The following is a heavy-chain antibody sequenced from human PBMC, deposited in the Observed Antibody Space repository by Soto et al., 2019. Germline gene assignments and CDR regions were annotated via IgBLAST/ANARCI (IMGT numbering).Heavy chain of an antibody. CDR3: ATYRYCSGGGCHWDFDN. D-gene: IGHD2-15*01. CDR1: GITFSIYY. CDR2: INSHISFT. J-gene: IGHJ4*02. Sequence: GGSLRLSCAASGITFSIYYMNWVRQAPGKGLEWIAHINSHISFTFYADSGKGQFTISRDNAKDTLYLEMNSLRAEDTAGYYCATYRYCSGGGCHWDFDNWGQGTLVTVSS. V-gene: IGHV3-48*01.